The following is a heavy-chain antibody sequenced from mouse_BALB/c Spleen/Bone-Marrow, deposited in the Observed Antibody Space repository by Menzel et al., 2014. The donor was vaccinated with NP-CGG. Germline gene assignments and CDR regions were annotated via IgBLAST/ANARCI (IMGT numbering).Heavy chain of an antibody. CDR1: GYAFSSYW. J-gene: IGHJ4*01. D-gene: IGHD2-2*01. CDR2: IYPGDGDT. Sequence: QVQLKESGAELVRPGSSVKISCKASGYAFSSYWMSWVKQRPGQGLGWIGQIYPGDGDTNYNGKFEGKATLTADKSSSTAYKQLSSLTSEDSAVYFCARWLPAMDYWGQGTSVTVSS. CDR3: ARWLPAMDY. V-gene: IGHV1-80*01.